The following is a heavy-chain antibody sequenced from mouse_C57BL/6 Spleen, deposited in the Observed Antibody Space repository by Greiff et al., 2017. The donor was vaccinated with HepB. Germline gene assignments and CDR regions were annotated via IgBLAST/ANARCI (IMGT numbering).Heavy chain of an antibody. CDR2: IRNKANGYTT. V-gene: IGHV7-3*01. Sequence: EVKLVESGGGLVQPGGSLNLSCAASGFTFTDYYMSWVRQPPGKALEWMGFIRNKANGYTTEYSVSVKGRFTISRDNSQSILYLQMNALRAEDSATYYCERERSGHAFAYWGQGTLVTVSA. CDR1: GFTFTDYY. J-gene: IGHJ3*01. CDR3: ERERSGHAFAY. D-gene: IGHD3-2*02.